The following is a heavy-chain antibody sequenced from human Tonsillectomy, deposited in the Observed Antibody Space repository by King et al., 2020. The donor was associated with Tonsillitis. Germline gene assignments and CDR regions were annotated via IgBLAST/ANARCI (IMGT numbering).Heavy chain of an antibody. Sequence: HLVQSGAEVKKPGASVIISCKASGYTFTGYYIHWVRQAPGQGLEWIGWINPNNFGTNSAQKFQGRVTMTRDTSINTAYLELSSLRSDDTAVYFCARADFSYSSSSLDYWGQGTLVTVSS. CDR1: GYTFTGYY. D-gene: IGHD6-6*01. CDR2: INPNNFGT. V-gene: IGHV1-2*02. CDR3: ARADFSYSSSSLDY. J-gene: IGHJ4*02.